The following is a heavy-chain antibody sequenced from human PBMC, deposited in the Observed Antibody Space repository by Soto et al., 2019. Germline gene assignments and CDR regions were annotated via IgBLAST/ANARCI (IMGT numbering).Heavy chain of an antibody. V-gene: IGHV3-7*01. CDR3: ARHVSSCSGGSCLYNLLQH. CDR1: GFTFSNFW. J-gene: IGHJ1*01. CDR2: IKQGGSET. D-gene: IGHD2-15*01. Sequence: GGSLRLSCAASGFTFSNFWMDWVRQAPGKGLEWVANIKQGGSETYYVDSVKGRFTISRDNAKNSLYLHMNSLRAEDTAVYYCARHVSSCSGGSCLYNLLQHWGQGTLVTVS.